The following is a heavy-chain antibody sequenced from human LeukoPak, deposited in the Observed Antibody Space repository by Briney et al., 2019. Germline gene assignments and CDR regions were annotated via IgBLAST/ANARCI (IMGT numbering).Heavy chain of an antibody. CDR2: INAGNGNT. V-gene: IGHV1-3*01. D-gene: IGHD5-18*01. J-gene: IGHJ3*02. CDR3: ARDKVQLWLSGAFDI. Sequence: ASVKVSCKASGYTFTSYAMHWVRQAPGQRLEWMGWINAGNGNTKYSQKFQGRVTITRDTSASTAYMELSSLRSEDTAVYYCARDKVQLWLSGAFDIWGQGTMVTVSS. CDR1: GYTFTSYA.